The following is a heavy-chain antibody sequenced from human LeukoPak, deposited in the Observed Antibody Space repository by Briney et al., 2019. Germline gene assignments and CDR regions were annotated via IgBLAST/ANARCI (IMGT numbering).Heavy chain of an antibody. CDR1: GYTFTTYG. J-gene: IGHJ4*02. CDR2: LNVNTGNT. D-gene: IGHD1-7*01. Sequence: GASVKVSCKASGYTFTTYGISWVRQAPGQGLEWVGWLNVNTGNTKYAQNLQGRVTLTADTSTRTAYMDLRSLRSDDTAMYYCTRGGGNYLVDYWGQGTLVTVSS. V-gene: IGHV1-18*01. CDR3: TRGGGNYLVDY.